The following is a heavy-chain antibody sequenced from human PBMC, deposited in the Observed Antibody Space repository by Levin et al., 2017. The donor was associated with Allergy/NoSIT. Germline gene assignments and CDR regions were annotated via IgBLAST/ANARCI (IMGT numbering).Heavy chain of an antibody. Sequence: PGGSLRLSCAASGFTFSSYSMNWVRQAPGKGLEWVSYISSSSSTIYYADSVKGRFTISRDNAKNSLYLQMNSLRAEDTAVYYCARDMGDTAMPGDYWGQGTLVTVSS. CDR3: ARDMGDTAMPGDY. CDR1: GFTFSSYS. V-gene: IGHV3-48*04. J-gene: IGHJ4*02. D-gene: IGHD5-18*01. CDR2: ISSSSSTI.